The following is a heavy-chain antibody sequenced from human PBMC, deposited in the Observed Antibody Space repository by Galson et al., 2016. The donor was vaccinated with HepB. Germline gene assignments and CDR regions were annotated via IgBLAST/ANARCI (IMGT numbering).Heavy chain of an antibody. Sequence: SLTCTVSGGSISSSSYYWGWIRQPPGKGLEWIGSIYHSGTTSYNPSLKSRVTISADRPKNQFSLKLSSVTAADTAVYFCARNNDYDSSGYYPDYWGQGTLVTVSS. CDR3: ARNNDYDSSGYYPDY. D-gene: IGHD3-22*01. J-gene: IGHJ4*02. V-gene: IGHV4-39*07. CDR2: IYHSGTT. CDR1: GGSISSSSYY.